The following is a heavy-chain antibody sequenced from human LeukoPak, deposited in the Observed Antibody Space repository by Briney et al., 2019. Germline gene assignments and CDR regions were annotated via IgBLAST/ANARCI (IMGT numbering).Heavy chain of an antibody. V-gene: IGHV1-69*06. CDR2: IIPIFDTA. J-gene: IGHJ6*03. CDR3: ARTSYYDSSGYNSPPFYYYYMDV. Sequence: SVKVSCKASGGTFSSYAISWVRQAPGQGLEWMGGIIPIFDTANYAQKFQGRVTITADKSTSTAYMELSSLRSEDTAVYYCARTSYYDSSGYNSPPFYYYYMDVWGKGTTVTVSS. CDR1: GGTFSSYA. D-gene: IGHD3-22*01.